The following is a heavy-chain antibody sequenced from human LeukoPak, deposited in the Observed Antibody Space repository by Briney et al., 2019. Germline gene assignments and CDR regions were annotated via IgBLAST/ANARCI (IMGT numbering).Heavy chain of an antibody. J-gene: IGHJ4*02. V-gene: IGHV7-4-1*02. CDR1: GYTFTSYA. D-gene: IGHD4-17*01. Sequence: ASVKVPCKASGYTFTSYAMNWVRRAPGQGLEWMGWINTNTGNPTHAQGFTGRFVFSLDTSVSTAYLQISSLKAEDTAVYYCARDPSAGRDVHDYGDPEGNYWGQGTLVTVSS. CDR2: INTNTGNP. CDR3: ARDPSAGRDVHDYGDPEGNY.